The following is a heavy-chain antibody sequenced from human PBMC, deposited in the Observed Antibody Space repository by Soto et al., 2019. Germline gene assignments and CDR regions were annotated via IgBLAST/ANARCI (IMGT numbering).Heavy chain of an antibody. J-gene: IGHJ6*02. D-gene: IGHD3-10*01. CDR1: GFTFSSYG. CDR3: AKDGWFGELNYGMDV. CDR2: ISYDGSNK. V-gene: IGHV3-30*18. Sequence: LGGSLRLSCAASGFTFSSYGMHWVRQAPGKGLEWVAVISYDGSNKYYADSVKGRFTISRDNSKNTLYLQMNSLRAEDTAVYYCAKDGWFGELNYGMDVWGQGTTVTVYS.